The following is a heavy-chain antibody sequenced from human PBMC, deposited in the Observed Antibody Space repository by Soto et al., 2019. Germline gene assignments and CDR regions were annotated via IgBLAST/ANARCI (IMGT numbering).Heavy chain of an antibody. Sequence: QVQLVQSGAEVKKPGSSVKVSCKASGGTFSSYAISWVRQAPGQGLEWMGGIIPIFGTANYAQKFQGRVTITADKSTITAYMELSSLRSEDTAVYYCAREGVGGSYFAFDIWGQGTMVTVSS. J-gene: IGHJ3*02. CDR2: IIPIFGTA. CDR3: AREGVGGSYFAFDI. D-gene: IGHD1-26*01. CDR1: GGTFSSYA. V-gene: IGHV1-69*06.